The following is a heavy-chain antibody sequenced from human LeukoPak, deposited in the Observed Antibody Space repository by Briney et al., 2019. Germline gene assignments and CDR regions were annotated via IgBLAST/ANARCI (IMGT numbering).Heavy chain of an antibody. Sequence: SVKVSCKASVGTFSSYSISWVRQAPGQGLEWMGRIIPIFGTANYAQKFQRRVTITTDESTSTAYMEMRSLGSEDTAVYYCAIIAVAGKSDPWGQGTLVTVSS. V-gene: IGHV1-69*05. D-gene: IGHD6-19*01. CDR2: IIPIFGTA. J-gene: IGHJ5*02. CDR1: VGTFSSYS. CDR3: AIIAVAGKSDP.